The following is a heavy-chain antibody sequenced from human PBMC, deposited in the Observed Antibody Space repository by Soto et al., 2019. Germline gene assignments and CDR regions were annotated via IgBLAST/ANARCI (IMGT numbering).Heavy chain of an antibody. Sequence: GGSLRLSCAASGFTFSSYSTNWVRQAPGKGLEWVSSISSSSSYIYYADSVKGRFTISRDNAKNSLYLQMNSLRAEDTAVYYCARDLGYCSSTSCPHWFDPWGQGTLVTVSS. D-gene: IGHD2-2*01. J-gene: IGHJ5*02. CDR3: ARDLGYCSSTSCPHWFDP. V-gene: IGHV3-21*01. CDR2: ISSSSSYI. CDR1: GFTFSSYS.